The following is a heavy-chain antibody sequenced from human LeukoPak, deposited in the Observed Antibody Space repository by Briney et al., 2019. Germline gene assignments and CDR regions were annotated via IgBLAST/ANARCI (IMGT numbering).Heavy chain of an antibody. Sequence: PGGSLRLSCAASGFIFKNYAMNWVRQAPGKGLEWVGRIKSKTDGGTTDYAAPVKGRFTISRDDSKNTLYLQMNSLKTEDTAVYYCTTPQIGYCSSTSCSPGGYSYGHGDYWGQGTLVTVSS. CDR2: IKSKTDGGTT. V-gene: IGHV3-15*01. CDR1: GFIFKNYA. J-gene: IGHJ4*02. CDR3: TTPQIGYCSSTSCSPGGYSYGHGDY. D-gene: IGHD2-2*01.